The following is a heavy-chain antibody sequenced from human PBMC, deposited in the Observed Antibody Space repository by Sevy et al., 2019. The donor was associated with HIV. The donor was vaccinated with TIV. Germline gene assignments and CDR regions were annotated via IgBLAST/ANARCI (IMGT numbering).Heavy chain of an antibody. Sequence: GGFLRLSCAASGFTFSDYYMSWIRQAPGKGLEWVSYISSSGSTIYYADSVKGRFTISRDNAKNSQYLQMNSLRAEDTAVYYSARDSSWGGFPPNDAFDIWGQGTMVTVSS. CDR1: GFTFSDYY. D-gene: IGHD3-16*01. J-gene: IGHJ3*02. CDR2: ISSSGSTI. V-gene: IGHV3-11*01. CDR3: ARDSSWGGFPPNDAFDI.